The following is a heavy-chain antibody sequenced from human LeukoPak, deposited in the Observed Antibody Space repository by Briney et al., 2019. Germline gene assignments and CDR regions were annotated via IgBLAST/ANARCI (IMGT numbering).Heavy chain of an antibody. CDR1: GGSIISSSYN. V-gene: IGHV4-39*01. CDR2: IYYSGTT. CDR3: ARLPTGFPNWFDP. D-gene: IGHD2-8*02. Sequence: SETLSLTCTVSGGSIISSSYNWGWIRQPPGKGLEWIGTIYYSGTTYYNPSLQSRVTISVDTSKNEFSLKVNSVTAADTAVYYCARLPTGFPNWFDPWGQGTRVTVAS. J-gene: IGHJ5*02.